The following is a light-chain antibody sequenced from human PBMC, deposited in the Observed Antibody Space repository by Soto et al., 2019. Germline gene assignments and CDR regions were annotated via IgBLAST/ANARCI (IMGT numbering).Light chain of an antibody. CDR1: SSDVGGYNY. Sequence: QSVLTQPRSVSGSPGQSVTISCTGTSSDVGGYNYVSWYQQHPGKAPKLIIYDVSKRPSGVPDRFSGSKSGNTASLTISGLQAEDEADYYCCSYAGSYTWVFGGGIKLTVL. V-gene: IGLV2-11*01. J-gene: IGLJ3*02. CDR2: DVS. CDR3: CSYAGSYTWV.